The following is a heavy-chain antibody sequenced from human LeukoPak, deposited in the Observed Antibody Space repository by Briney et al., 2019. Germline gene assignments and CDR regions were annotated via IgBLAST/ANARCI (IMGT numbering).Heavy chain of an antibody. J-gene: IGHJ6*02. CDR3: AREQYSSWDYDILTGNYYYYGMDV. D-gene: IGHD3-9*01. V-gene: IGHV3-21*01. CDR2: ISSSSYI. Sequence: GSLRLSCAASGFTFSSYSMNWVRQAPGKGLEWVSSISSSSYIYYADSVKGRFTISRDNAKNSLYLQMNSLRAEDTAVYYCAREQYSSWDYDILTGNYYYYGMDVWGQGTTVTVSS. CDR1: GFTFSSYS.